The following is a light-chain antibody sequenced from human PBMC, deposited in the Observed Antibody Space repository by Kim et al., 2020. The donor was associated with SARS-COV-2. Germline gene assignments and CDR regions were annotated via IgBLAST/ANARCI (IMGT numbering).Light chain of an antibody. CDR1: SSDVGGYDY. J-gene: IGLJ2*01. Sequence: QSALTQPRSVSGSPGQSVTISCTGTSSDVGGYDYVSWYQQHPDKAPKLMIYNVSKRPSGVPDRFSGSKSGNTASLTISGLQAEDEADYYCCSYVGIFSEVFGGGTQLTVL. CDR2: NVS. V-gene: IGLV2-11*01. CDR3: CSYVGIFSEV.